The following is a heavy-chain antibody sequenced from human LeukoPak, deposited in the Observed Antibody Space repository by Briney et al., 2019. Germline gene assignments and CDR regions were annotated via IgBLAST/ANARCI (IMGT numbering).Heavy chain of an antibody. D-gene: IGHD2-8*01. CDR2: ISSSGSTI. J-gene: IGHJ3*02. V-gene: IGHV3-11*01. Sequence: GGSLRLSCAASGFTFSDYYMSWIRQALGQGLEWVSYISSSGSTIYYADSVKGRFTISRDNAKNSLYLQMNSLRAEDTAVYYCAREQMIYNAFDIWGQGTMVTVSS. CDR1: GFTFSDYY. CDR3: AREQMIYNAFDI.